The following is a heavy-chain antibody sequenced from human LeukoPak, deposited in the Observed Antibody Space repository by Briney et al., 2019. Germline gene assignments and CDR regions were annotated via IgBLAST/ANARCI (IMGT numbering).Heavy chain of an antibody. D-gene: IGHD2-8*01. Sequence: GGSLRLSCAASGITFSKHALSWVRQAPGKGLEWVSVISDSGGSTYYADSVKGRFTISRDNSKNTLHLQMNSLRAEDTAVYYCAKGVFLDYWGQGTLVTVSS. CDR3: AKGVFLDY. CDR2: ISDSGGST. CDR1: GITFSKHA. V-gene: IGHV3-23*01. J-gene: IGHJ4*02.